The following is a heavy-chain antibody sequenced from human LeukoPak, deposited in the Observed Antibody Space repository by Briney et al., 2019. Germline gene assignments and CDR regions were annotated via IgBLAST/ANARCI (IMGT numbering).Heavy chain of an antibody. CDR2: IYYSGST. Sequence: PSETLSLTCTVSGGSISSYYWSWIRQPPGKGLEWIGYIYYSGSTNYNPSLKSRVTISVDTSKNQFSLKLSSVTASDTAVYYCAXXXXXXXDSSGYLGAFDIWGQGTMVTVSS. CDR1: GGSISSYY. CDR3: AXXXXXXXDSSGYLGAFDI. J-gene: IGHJ3*02. V-gene: IGHV4-59*01. D-gene: IGHD3-22*01.